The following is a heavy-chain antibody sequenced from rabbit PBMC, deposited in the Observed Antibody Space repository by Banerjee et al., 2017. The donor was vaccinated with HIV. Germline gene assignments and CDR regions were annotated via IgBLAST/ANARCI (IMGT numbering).Heavy chain of an antibody. Sequence: QEQLEESGGGLVQPEGSLTLTCKASGFDLSSNGMCWVRQAPGKGLEWIACINTISGDTVYATWAKGRFTISKASWTTVTLQMTSLTAADTASYFCARDLAGVIGWNFNLWGPGTLVTVS. CDR2: INTISGDT. CDR1: GFDLSSNG. V-gene: IGHV1S45*01. CDR3: ARDLAGVIGWNFNL. D-gene: IGHD4-1*01. J-gene: IGHJ4*01.